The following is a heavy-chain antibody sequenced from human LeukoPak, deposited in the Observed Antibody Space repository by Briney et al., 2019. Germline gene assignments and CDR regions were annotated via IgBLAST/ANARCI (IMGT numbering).Heavy chain of an antibody. CDR1: GFTFSSYA. V-gene: IGHV3-30*04. CDR2: ISYDGSNK. D-gene: IGHD4/OR15-4a*01. J-gene: IGHJ4*02. Sequence: PGKSLRLSCAASGFTFSSYAIHWVRQAPGKGLEWVAVISYDGSNKYYADSVKGRFTISRDNGKNSLDLQMNSLRADDTAVYYCARDTLGEGEDANYAVYYFDYWGQGTVVTVSS. CDR3: ARDTLGEGEDANYAVYYFDY.